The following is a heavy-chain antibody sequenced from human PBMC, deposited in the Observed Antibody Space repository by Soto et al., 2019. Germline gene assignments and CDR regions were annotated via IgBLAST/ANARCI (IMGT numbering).Heavy chain of an antibody. Sequence: QLQLQESGSGLVKPSQTLSLTCAVSGGSISSGGYSWSWIRQPPVKGLEWIGYIYHSGSTYYNPSHKSRGTISVDRSKNQFSLKLSSVTAADTAVYYCASTYYDFWCGYRGLGAFDIWGQGTMVTVSS. V-gene: IGHV4-30-2*01. D-gene: IGHD3-3*01. CDR1: GGSISSGGYS. CDR2: IYHSGST. CDR3: ASTYYDFWCGYRGLGAFDI. J-gene: IGHJ3*02.